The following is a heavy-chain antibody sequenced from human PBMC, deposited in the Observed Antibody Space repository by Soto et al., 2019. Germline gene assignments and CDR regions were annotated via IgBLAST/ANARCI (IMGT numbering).Heavy chain of an antibody. Sequence: GGSLRLSCAASGFTFSTYAMNWVRQTPGKGMDWVSSISGSGGSTYYADSVKGRFTISRDNSKNTLDLQMNSLRAEDTAVYYCAKALGELWFGDLLPDYWGQGTLVTVSS. CDR1: GFTFSTYA. D-gene: IGHD3-10*01. V-gene: IGHV3-23*01. CDR2: ISGSGGST. CDR3: AKALGELWFGDLLPDY. J-gene: IGHJ4*02.